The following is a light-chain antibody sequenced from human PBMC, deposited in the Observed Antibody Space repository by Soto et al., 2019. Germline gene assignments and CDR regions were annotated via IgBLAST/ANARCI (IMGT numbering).Light chain of an antibody. CDR1: SSDVGGYNY. Sequence: QSVLTQPASVSGSPGQSITISCTGTSSDVGGYNYVSWYQQHPGKAPKLMIYDVSNRPSGVSNRFSGSKSGNTASLTISGLQAEDVFVNDCSSYTSSTTPLYVFGPVTNVPVL. CDR2: DVS. J-gene: IGLJ1*01. CDR3: SSYTSSTTPLYV. V-gene: IGLV2-14*01.